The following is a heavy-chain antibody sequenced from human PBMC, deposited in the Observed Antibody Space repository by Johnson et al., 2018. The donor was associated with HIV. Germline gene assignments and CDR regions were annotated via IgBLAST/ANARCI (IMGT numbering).Heavy chain of an antibody. CDR2: ISYDGSNK. V-gene: IGHV3-30*14. J-gene: IGHJ3*02. Sequence: QVQLVESGGGVVQPGRSLRLSCAASGFTFSSYAMHWVRQAPGKGLEWVAVISYDGSNKYYADSVTGRFPISRDNSKNTLYLQMNSLRAEDTALYYCVRGIVVVVAAGRADAFDIWGQGTMVTVSS. D-gene: IGHD2-15*01. CDR3: VRGIVVVVAAGRADAFDI. CDR1: GFTFSSYA.